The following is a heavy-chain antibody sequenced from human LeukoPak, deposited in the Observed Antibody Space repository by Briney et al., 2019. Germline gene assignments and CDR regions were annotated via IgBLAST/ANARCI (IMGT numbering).Heavy chain of an antibody. Sequence: SQTLSLTCTVSGVSISSGDYYWSWIRQPPGKVLEWIGYVYHSGSTYYSPPLRNRVTLSVDTSKNQFSLKLSSVTAADTAVYYCASPRGYWGQGTLVTVSS. CDR3: ASPRGY. V-gene: IGHV4-30-4*01. CDR2: VYHSGST. CDR1: GVSISSGDYY. J-gene: IGHJ4*02.